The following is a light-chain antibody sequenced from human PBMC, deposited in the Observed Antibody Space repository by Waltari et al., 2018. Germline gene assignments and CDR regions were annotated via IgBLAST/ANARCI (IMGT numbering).Light chain of an antibody. J-gene: IGLJ2*01. CDR3: QSTDNSGTYVV. Sequence: SYELTQPPSVSVSPGQTARITCSGDALPKQYSFWYQQRSGQAPVVVIYKDTERPSGIPVLCSGSSSGKRVTLTISGVQAEDEADYYCQSTDNSGTYVVFGGGTKLTVL. CDR1: ALPKQY. V-gene: IGLV3-25*03. CDR2: KDT.